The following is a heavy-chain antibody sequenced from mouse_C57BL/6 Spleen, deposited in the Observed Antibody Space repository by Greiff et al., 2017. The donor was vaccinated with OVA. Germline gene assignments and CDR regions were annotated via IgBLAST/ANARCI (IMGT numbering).Heavy chain of an antibody. D-gene: IGHD1-1*01. CDR2: ISDGGSYT. J-gene: IGHJ4*01. CDR1: GFTFSSYA. Sequence: EVKLVESGGGLVKPGGSLKHSCAASGFTFSSYAMSWVRQTPEKRLEWVATISDGGSYTYYPDNVKGRFTISRDNAKNNLYLQMSHLKSEDTAMYYCARDYGSSSYYAMDYWGQGTSVTVSS. V-gene: IGHV5-4*01. CDR3: ARDYGSSSYYAMDY.